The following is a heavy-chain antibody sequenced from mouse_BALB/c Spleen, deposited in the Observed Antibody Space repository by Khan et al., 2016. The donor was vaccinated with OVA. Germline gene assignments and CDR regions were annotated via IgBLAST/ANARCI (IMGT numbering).Heavy chain of an antibody. D-gene: IGHD2-2*01. CDR3: ARRGYDEAWFAY. V-gene: IGHV5-6*01. CDR1: GFTFSIYG. CDR2: ITNGGSYT. J-gene: IGHJ3*01. Sequence: EVQLQESGGDLVKPGGSLKLSCAASGFTFSIYGMSWVRQTPDKRLEWVTTITNGGSYTYYPDSVKGRFTISSDNAKNTLYLQMSSLKSEDTAMYYCARRGYDEAWFAYWGQGTLVTVSA.